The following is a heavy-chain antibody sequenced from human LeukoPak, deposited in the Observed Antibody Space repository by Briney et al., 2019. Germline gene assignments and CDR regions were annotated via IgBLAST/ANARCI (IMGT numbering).Heavy chain of an antibody. V-gene: IGHV3-33*01. CDR2: IWYDGSNK. CDR1: GFTFSSYG. D-gene: IGHD6-13*01. Sequence: GGSLGLSCAASGFTFSSYGMHWVRQAPGKRLEWVAVIWYDGSNKYYADSVKGRFTISRDNSKNTLYLQMNSLRAEDTAVYYCARLIAAAPYGMDVWGQGTTVTVSS. CDR3: ARLIAAAPYGMDV. J-gene: IGHJ6*02.